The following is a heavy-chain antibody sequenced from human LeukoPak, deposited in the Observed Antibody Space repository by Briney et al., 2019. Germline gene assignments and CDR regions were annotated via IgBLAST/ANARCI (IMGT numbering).Heavy chain of an antibody. J-gene: IGHJ4*02. Sequence: GGTLRLSCAASGFTFSSYAMSWVRQAPGKGLEWVSAISGSGGSTYYADSVNGRFTISRDNSKNTLYLQMNSLRAEDTAVYYCAKDSSWSYYYDSSGYFDYWGQGTLVTVSS. CDR3: AKDSSWSYYYDSSGYFDY. CDR2: ISGSGGST. D-gene: IGHD3-22*01. CDR1: GFTFSSYA. V-gene: IGHV3-23*01.